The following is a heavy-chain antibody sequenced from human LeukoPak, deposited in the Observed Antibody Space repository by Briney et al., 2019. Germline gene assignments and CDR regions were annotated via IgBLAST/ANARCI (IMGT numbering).Heavy chain of an antibody. J-gene: IGHJ6*03. CDR3: ATEPLYYYYMDV. V-gene: IGHV3-48*01. CDR1: GFSISNYN. CDR2: IISSSSTI. Sequence: GGSLRLSCASSGFSISNYNMNWVRQAPGKGLEWLSSIISSSSTIFYADSVKGRLTISRDNAKNSLFLQMNSLRAEDTAVYYCATEPLYYYYMDVWGKGTTVTVSS. D-gene: IGHD1-14*01.